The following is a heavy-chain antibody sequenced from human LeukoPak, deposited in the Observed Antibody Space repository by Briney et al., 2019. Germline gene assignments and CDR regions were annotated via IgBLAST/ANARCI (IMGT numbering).Heavy chain of an antibody. CDR2: IYPGDSDT. CDR1: GYSLTSYW. J-gene: IGHJ5*02. V-gene: IGHV5-51*01. CDR3: ARQDGYNSWFDP. Sequence: GESLKISCKGSGYSLTSYWIGWVRQMPGKGLEWMGIIYPGDSDTRYSTSFQGEATTSADKSISTAYLQWSSLKASDTAMYYCARQDGYNSWFDPWGQGTLVTVSS. D-gene: IGHD5-24*01.